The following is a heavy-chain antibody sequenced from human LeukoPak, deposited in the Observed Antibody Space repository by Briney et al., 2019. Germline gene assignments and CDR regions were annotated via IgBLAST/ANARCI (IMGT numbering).Heavy chain of an antibody. V-gene: IGHV3-7*01. CDR1: GFTFSHFW. CDR3: AREDGYCSGGNCYSYFDS. D-gene: IGHD2-15*01. CDR2: IKRTGSET. J-gene: IGHJ4*02. Sequence: GGSLRLSCAASGFTFSHFWMSWVRQAPGKGLEWVAYIKRTGSETYYVDSVKGRFTITRDNTRNSLFLQMYSLRAEDTAVYFCAREDGYCSGGNCYSYFDSWGQGTLVTVSS.